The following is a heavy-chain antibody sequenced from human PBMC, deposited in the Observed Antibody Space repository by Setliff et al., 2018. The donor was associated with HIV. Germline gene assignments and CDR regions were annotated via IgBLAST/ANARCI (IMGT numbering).Heavy chain of an antibody. J-gene: IGHJ6*02. CDR2: VIPLFGTE. D-gene: IGHD6-19*01. Sequence: SVKVSCKSSGGTFSSYGVTWVRQAPGQGLEWMGGVIPLFGTEKVAQKFQGRVTITADESTNTAYMELSSLRSGDTAIYYCARPAVLISTDYYYYMDVWGQGTTVTVSS. CDR1: GGTFSSYG. V-gene: IGHV1-69*13. CDR3: ARPAVLISTDYYYYMDV.